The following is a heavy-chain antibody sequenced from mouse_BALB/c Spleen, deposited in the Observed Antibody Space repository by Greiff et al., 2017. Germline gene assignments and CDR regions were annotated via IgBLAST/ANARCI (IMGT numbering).Heavy chain of an antibody. CDR3: ARSGGYYMGY. J-gene: IGHJ2*01. CDR2: INPYNDGT. V-gene: IGHV1-14*01. D-gene: IGHD3-1*01. CDR1: GYTFTSYV. Sequence: LVESGPELVKPGASVKMSCKASGYTFTSYVMHWVKQKPGQGLEWIGYINPYNDGTKYNEKFKGKATLTSDKSSSTAYMELSSLTSEDSAVYFCARSGGYYMGYWGQGTTLTVSS.